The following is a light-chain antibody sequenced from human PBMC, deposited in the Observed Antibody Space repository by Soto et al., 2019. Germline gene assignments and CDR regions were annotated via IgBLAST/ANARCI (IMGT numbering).Light chain of an antibody. J-gene: IGKJ1*01. Sequence: EIVMTQSPATLSVSPGERATLSCRASQSVSSNLAWYQQKPGQAPRLLIYGASSRATGIPDRFSGSGSGTDFTLTISRLEPEDFAVYYCQQYGNSAWTFGQGTKV. CDR3: QQYGNSAWT. V-gene: IGKV3-20*01. CDR2: GAS. CDR1: QSVSSN.